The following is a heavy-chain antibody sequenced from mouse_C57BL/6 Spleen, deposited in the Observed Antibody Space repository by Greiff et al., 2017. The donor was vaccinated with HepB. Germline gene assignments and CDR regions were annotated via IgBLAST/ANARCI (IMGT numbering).Heavy chain of an antibody. J-gene: IGHJ2*01. V-gene: IGHV1-7*01. CDR1: GYTFTSYW. CDR3: ASYDSFDY. D-gene: IGHD2-4*01. CDR2: INPSSGYT. Sequence: QVHVKQSGAELAKPGASVKLSCKASGYTFTSYWMHWVKQRPGQGLEWIGYINPSSGYTKYNQKFKDKATLTADKSSSTAYMQLSSLTYEDSAVYYCASYDSFDYWGQGTTLTVSS.